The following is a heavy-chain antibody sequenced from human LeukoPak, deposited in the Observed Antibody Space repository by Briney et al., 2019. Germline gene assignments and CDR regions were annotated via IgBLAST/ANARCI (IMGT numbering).Heavy chain of an antibody. CDR3: TTEGLLWFGELLSGVDY. CDR1: GFTFRNTW. CDR2: IKSKTDGGTR. D-gene: IGHD3-10*01. J-gene: IGHJ4*02. V-gene: IGHV3-15*05. Sequence: GGSLRLSCAASGFTFRNTWMSWVRQAPEKGLEWVGRIKSKTDGGTRDYAAPVKGRFTISRDDSKNTLFLQMNSLKTEDTAVYYCTTEGLLWFGELLSGVDYWGQGTLVTVSS.